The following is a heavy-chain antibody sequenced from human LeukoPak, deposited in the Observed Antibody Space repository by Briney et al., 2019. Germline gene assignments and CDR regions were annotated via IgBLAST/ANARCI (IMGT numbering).Heavy chain of an antibody. D-gene: IGHD6-13*01. CDR2: IYSGGSV. CDR1: GFNVNNNF. V-gene: IGHV3-53*01. J-gene: IGHJ3*01. CDR3: GRQRHKWQQLSRAFDL. Sequence: TGGSLRLSCAASGFNVNNNFMAWVRQAPGKGLEWVSDIYSGGSVRYADSVKGRFTLSRDTSQNMLYLQMNSLRVEDTALYYCGRQRHKWQQLSRAFDLLGQGTMVTVSS.